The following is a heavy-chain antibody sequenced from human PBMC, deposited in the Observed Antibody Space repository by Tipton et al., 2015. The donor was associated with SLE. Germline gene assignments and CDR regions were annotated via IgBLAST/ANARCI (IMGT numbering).Heavy chain of an antibody. D-gene: IGHD6-19*01. J-gene: IGHJ3*02. CDR2: INHSRGT. V-gene: IGHV4-34*01. CDR1: GGSFSDYY. CDR3: AREEGQWDAFDI. Sequence: TLSLTCAVYGGSFSDYYWSWIRQPPGKGLEWIGKINHSRGTNYNPSLKSRVTISVDTSKNQFSLKLSSVTAADTAVYYCAREEGQWDAFDIWGQGTMVTVSS.